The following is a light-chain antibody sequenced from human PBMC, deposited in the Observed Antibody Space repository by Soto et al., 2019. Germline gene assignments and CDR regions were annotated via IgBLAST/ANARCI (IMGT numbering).Light chain of an antibody. CDR2: DAS. CDR1: QRISSW. J-gene: IGKJ1*01. CDR3: QHPNT. V-gene: IGKV1-5*01. Sequence: DIPMTQSPSTLSASVGDRVTITCRASQRISSWLAWYQQKPGKAPKLLIYDASSLESGVPSRFSGSGSGTEFTLTISSLQPDDFATYYCQHPNTFGQGTKVEIK.